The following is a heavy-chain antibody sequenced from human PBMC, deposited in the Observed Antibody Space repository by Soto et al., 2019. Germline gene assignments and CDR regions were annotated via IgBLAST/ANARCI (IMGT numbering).Heavy chain of an antibody. J-gene: IGHJ6*02. V-gene: IGHV7-4-1*01. Sequence: ASVTVSCKASGYTFTSYAMNWVRQAPGQGLEWMGWINTNTGNPTYAQGFTGRFVFSLDTSVSTAYLQICSLKAEDTAVYYCARREQQLDYYYGMDVWGQGTTVTVSS. CDR2: INTNTGNP. CDR3: ARREQQLDYYYGMDV. D-gene: IGHD6-13*01. CDR1: GYTFTSYA.